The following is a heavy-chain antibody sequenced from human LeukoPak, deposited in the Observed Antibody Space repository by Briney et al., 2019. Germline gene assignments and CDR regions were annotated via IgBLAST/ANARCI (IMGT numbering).Heavy chain of an antibody. D-gene: IGHD2-2*01. CDR3: AKDGGIVVVPAPIDY. Sequence: PGGSLRLSCAASGFTFSSYGMHWVRQAPGKGLEWVAFIRYDGSNKYYADSVKGRCTISRDNSKNTLYLQMNSLRAEDTAVYYCAKDGGIVVVPAPIDYWGQGTLVTVSS. CDR2: IRYDGSNK. V-gene: IGHV3-30*02. J-gene: IGHJ4*02. CDR1: GFTFSSYG.